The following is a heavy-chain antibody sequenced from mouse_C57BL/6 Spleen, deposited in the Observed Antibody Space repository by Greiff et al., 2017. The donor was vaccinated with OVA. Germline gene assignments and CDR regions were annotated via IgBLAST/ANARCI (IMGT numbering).Heavy chain of an antibody. CDR2: ISCGSSTI. J-gene: IGHJ1*03. D-gene: IGHD5-1*01. CDR1: GFTFSDYG. Sequence: EVKLMESGGGLVKPGGSLKLSCAASGFTFSDYGMHWVRQAPEKGLEWVAYISCGSSTIYYADTVKGRFTISRDNAKNTLFLQMTSLRSEDAARYYCARRSNWYFDVWGTGTTVTVSS. CDR3: ARRSNWYFDV. V-gene: IGHV5-17*01.